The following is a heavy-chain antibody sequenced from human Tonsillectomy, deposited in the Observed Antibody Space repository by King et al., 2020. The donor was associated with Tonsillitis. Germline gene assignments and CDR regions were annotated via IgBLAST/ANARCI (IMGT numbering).Heavy chain of an antibody. CDR3: AKDGAGSCIGDFYY. Sequence: QLVQSGGGLVQPGGSLRLSCAASGFTFSSYAMSWVRQAPGKGLEWVSIIYSGGSSTYYADSVKGRFTISTDNSKNTLYLQMNSLRAEDTAVYYCAKDGAGSCIGDFYYRGQGTLGTGSS. V-gene: IGHV3-23*03. D-gene: IGHD3-10*01. J-gene: IGHJ4*01. CDR2: IYSGGSST. CDR1: GFTFSSYA.